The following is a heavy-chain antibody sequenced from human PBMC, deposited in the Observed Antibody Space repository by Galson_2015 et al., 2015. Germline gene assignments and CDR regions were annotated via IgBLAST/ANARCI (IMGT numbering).Heavy chain of an antibody. J-gene: IGHJ4*02. CDR1: GGSISSSGYY. D-gene: IGHD7-27*01. CDR2: IYYSGDP. CDR3: ARSGDSHGLKFFY. Sequence: SEPLSLTCSVSGGSISSSGYYWGWIRQAPGKGLEWIGTIYYSGDPFYNPSLKSRVTISGDTSKNQLSLKLSSVTAPDTAVYYCARSGDSHGLKFFYWGQGTLFTVSS. V-gene: IGHV4-39*01.